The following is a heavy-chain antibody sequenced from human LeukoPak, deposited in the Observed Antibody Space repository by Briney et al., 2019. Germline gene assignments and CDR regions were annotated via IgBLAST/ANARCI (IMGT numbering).Heavy chain of an antibody. J-gene: IGHJ4*02. D-gene: IGHD3-3*01. Sequence: SETLSLTCAVSGYSINSGYYWGWIRPPPGKGLEWIGSIYHSGSTYYNPSLKSRVTISVDTSKNQFSLKLSSVAAADTAVYYCARHGESDFWSGYFLYYFDYWGQGTLVTVSS. V-gene: IGHV4-38-2*01. CDR3: ARHGESDFWSGYFLYYFDY. CDR1: GYSINSGYY. CDR2: IYHSGST.